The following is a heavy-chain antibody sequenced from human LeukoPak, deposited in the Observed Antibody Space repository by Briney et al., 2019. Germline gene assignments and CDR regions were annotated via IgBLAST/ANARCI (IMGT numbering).Heavy chain of an antibody. J-gene: IGHJ3*02. CDR3: ARALYDSSGYPHDAFDI. CDR1: GFTFSDYY. CDR2: ISSSSSYT. V-gene: IGHV3-11*05. D-gene: IGHD3-22*01. Sequence: PGGSLRLSCAASGFTFSDYYMSWIRQAPGKGLEWVSYISSSSSYTNYAGSVKGRFILSRDNAKNSLYLQMNSLRAEDTAVYYCARALYDSSGYPHDAFDIWGQGTMVTVSS.